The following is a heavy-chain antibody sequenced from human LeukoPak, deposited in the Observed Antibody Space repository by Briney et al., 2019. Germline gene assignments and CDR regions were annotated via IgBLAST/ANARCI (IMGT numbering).Heavy chain of an antibody. Sequence: GGSLRLSCAASGFTFDDYAMHWVRQAPGKGLEWVSGISWNSGSIGYADSVKGRFTISRDNAKNALYLQMNSLRAEDTGIYFCANTRAGWDHDSLAQGTLVTVTS. CDR1: GFTFDDYA. D-gene: IGHD6-19*01. J-gene: IGHJ5*02. CDR2: ISWNSGSI. CDR3: ANTRAGWDHDS. V-gene: IGHV3-9*01.